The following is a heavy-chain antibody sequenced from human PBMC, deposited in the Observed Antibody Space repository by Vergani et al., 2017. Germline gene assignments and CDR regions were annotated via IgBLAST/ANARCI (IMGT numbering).Heavy chain of an antibody. CDR2: LTGGGGST. CDR1: GFTFSTYA. CDR3: AKVGRYSSSSGGFDY. Sequence: EVQLLESGGSLKQPGGSVRLSCAASGFTFSTYAMHWVRQAPGKGLEWVSALTGGGGSTYYADSFKGRFIISRDNSRDTLYLQMNSLRAEDTAVYYCAKVGRYSSSSGGFDYWGQGTLVTVSS. J-gene: IGHJ4*02. V-gene: IGHV3-23*01. D-gene: IGHD6-6*01.